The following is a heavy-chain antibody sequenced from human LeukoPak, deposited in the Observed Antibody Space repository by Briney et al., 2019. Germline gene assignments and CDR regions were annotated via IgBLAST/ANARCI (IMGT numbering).Heavy chain of an antibody. D-gene: IGHD1-1*01. Sequence: GGSLRLSCAASGFTFSSYGMHWVRQAPGKGLEWVAFIRDDGSIKYYADSLKGQFTVSRDNSKNTLYLQMYSLRAEDTAVYYCAKTTTTLHHYYYYMDVWGKGTTVTVSS. V-gene: IGHV3-30*02. CDR2: IRDDGSIK. J-gene: IGHJ6*03. CDR1: GFTFSSYG. CDR3: AKTTTTLHHYYYYMDV.